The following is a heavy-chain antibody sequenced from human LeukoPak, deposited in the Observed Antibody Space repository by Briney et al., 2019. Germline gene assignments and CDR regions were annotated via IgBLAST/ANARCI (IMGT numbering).Heavy chain of an antibody. CDR1: GDSISSSNW. V-gene: IGHV4-4*02. CDR3: ARAKYSGYDYPIYYFDY. CDR2: IYYSGST. D-gene: IGHD5-12*01. J-gene: IGHJ4*02. Sequence: PSGTLSLTCAVSGDSISSSNWWSWVRQPPGKGLEWIGEIYYSGSTNYNPSLKSRVTISVDTSKNQFSLKLSSVTAADTAVYYCARAKYSGYDYPIYYFDYWGQGTLVTVSS.